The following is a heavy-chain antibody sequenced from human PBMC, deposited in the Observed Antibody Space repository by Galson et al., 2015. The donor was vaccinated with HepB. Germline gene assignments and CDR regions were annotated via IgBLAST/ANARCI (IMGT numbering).Heavy chain of an antibody. J-gene: IGHJ2*01. CDR3: ARVYFGSGSSSAYWYFDL. CDR2: ISTSNNP. CDR1: GFTFSPRS. V-gene: IGHV3-48*02. Sequence: SLRLSCAGSGFTFSPRSMHWVRQAPGKGLEWVSYISTSNNPSYADSVKGRFAISRDNAKNSVYLQMNSLRDEDTAVYYCARVYFGSGSSSAYWYFDLWGRGALVTVSS. D-gene: IGHD3-10*01.